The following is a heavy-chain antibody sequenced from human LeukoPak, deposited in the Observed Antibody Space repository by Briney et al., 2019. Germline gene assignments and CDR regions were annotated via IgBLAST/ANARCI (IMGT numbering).Heavy chain of an antibody. CDR2: ISWNSGSI. Sequence: GGSLRLSCAASGFTFDDYAMHWVRQAPGKGLEWVSGISWNSGSIGYADSVKGRFTISRDNAKNSLYLQMNSLRAEDTALYYCAKDTKWSYSYDYWGQGTLVTISS. CDR3: AKDTKWSYSYDY. J-gene: IGHJ4*02. V-gene: IGHV3-9*01. D-gene: IGHD5-18*01. CDR1: GFTFDDYA.